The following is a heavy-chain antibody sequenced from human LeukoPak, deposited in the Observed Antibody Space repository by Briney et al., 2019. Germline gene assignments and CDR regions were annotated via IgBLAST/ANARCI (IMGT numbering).Heavy chain of an antibody. CDR3: AREEHYGDYDQH. Sequence: SGTPSLPFTVSGGSISSYYWSWIRPPAGKGLEWIGRIYTSGSTNYTPSLKSRVTLSVDTSENQFSLKLSSVTAADTAVYYCAREEHYGDYDQHWGQGTLVTVSS. CDR2: IYTSGST. J-gene: IGHJ1*01. V-gene: IGHV4-4*07. CDR1: GGSISSYY. D-gene: IGHD4-17*01.